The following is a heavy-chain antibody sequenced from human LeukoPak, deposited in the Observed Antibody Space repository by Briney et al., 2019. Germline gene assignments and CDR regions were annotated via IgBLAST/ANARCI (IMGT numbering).Heavy chain of an antibody. V-gene: IGHV3-30*18. CDR1: GFTFSSYG. CDR3: AKDSSGWYGKYYYYYYGMDV. Sequence: GGSLRLSCVASGFTFSSYGMHWVRQAPGKGLEWVAVISYDGSNKYYADSVKGRFTISRDNSKNTLYLQMNSLRAEDTAVYYCAKDSSGWYGKYYYYYYGMDVWGQGTTVTVSS. J-gene: IGHJ6*02. CDR2: ISYDGSNK. D-gene: IGHD6-19*01.